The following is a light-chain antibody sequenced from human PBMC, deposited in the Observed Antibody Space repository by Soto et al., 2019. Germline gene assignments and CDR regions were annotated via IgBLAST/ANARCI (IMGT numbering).Light chain of an antibody. V-gene: IGLV7-46*01. CDR2: DTS. CDR1: TGPVTSGHY. CDR3: LLSYSGAHVV. J-gene: IGLJ2*01. Sequence: QTVVTQEPSLTVSPGGTVTLTCGSSTGPVTSGHYPYWFQQKPGQAPRTLIYDTSNKHSWTPGRFSGSLPGGKAALTLSGAQPEDEAEYYCLLSYSGAHVVFGGGTKVTVL.